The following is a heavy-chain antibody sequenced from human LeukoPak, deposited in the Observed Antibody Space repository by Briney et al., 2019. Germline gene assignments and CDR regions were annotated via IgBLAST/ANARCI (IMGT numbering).Heavy chain of an antibody. CDR1: GFTFSNYA. V-gene: IGHV3-23*01. J-gene: IGHJ4*02. CDR2: ISGSGDST. D-gene: IGHD2-21*02. CDR3: AKEPAHCGGDCYSLLDY. Sequence: GGSLRLSCAASGFTFSNYAMTWVRQAPGKGLECVSAISGSGDSTYYADSVKGRFTISRDNSKNTLYLQMNSLRAEDTAIYYCAKEPAHCGGDCYSLLDYWGQGTLVTVSS.